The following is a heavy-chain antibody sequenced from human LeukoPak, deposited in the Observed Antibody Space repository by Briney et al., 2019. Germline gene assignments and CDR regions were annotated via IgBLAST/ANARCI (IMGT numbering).Heavy chain of an antibody. D-gene: IGHD4-17*01. CDR1: GYTFTSYA. J-gene: IGHJ4*02. CDR3: ARDPLYGDYVQLDY. CDR2: INAGNGNT. V-gene: IGHV1-3*01. Sequence: GASVKVSCKASGYTFTSYAVHWVRQAPGQRLEWMGWINAGNGNTKYLQKFQGRVTITRDTSASTACMELSSLRSEDTAVYYCARDPLYGDYVQLDYWGQGTLVTVSS.